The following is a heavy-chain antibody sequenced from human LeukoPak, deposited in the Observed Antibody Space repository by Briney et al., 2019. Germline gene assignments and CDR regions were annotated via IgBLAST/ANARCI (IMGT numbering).Heavy chain of an antibody. J-gene: IGHJ3*02. CDR3: ARERITMVRGGRGAFDI. D-gene: IGHD3-10*01. CDR2: IYHSGST. CDR1: GGSISSGGYS. Sequence: PSETLPLTCAVSGGSISSGGYSWSWTRQPPGKGLEWIGYIYHSGSTYYNPSLKSRVTISVDRSKNQFSLKLSSVTAADTAVYYCARERITMVRGGRGAFDIWGQGTMVTVSS. V-gene: IGHV4-30-2*01.